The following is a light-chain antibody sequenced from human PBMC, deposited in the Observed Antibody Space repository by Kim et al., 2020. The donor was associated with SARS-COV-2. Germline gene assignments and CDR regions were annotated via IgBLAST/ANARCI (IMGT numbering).Light chain of an antibody. Sequence: SPVGDRVTITCRASQTINNWLAWYQQQPGKAPKLLIYKTSTLESGVPSRFSGSGSGTEFTLTISSLQPEDFATYYCQQYVSHLITFGQGTRLEIK. CDR1: QTINNW. CDR3: QQYVSHLIT. V-gene: IGKV1-5*03. J-gene: IGKJ5*01. CDR2: KTS.